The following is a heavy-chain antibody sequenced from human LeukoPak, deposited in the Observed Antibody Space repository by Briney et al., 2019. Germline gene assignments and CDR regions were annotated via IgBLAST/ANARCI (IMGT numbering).Heavy chain of an antibody. CDR3: ATYFYYYDSSALNRGGWFDP. Sequence: GASVKVSCKVSGYTLTELSMHWVRQAPGKGLEWMGGFDPEDGETIYAQKFQGRVTTTEDTSTDTAYMELSSLRSEDTAVYYCATYFYYYDSSALNRGGWFDPWGQGTLVTVSS. V-gene: IGHV1-24*01. CDR1: GYTLTELS. D-gene: IGHD3-22*01. CDR2: FDPEDGET. J-gene: IGHJ5*02.